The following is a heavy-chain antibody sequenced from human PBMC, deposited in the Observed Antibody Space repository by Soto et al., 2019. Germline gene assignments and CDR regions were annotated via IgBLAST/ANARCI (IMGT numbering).Heavy chain of an antibody. CDR2: ISSSGGTT. Sequence: PGGSLRLSCAASGFTFSTYAMSWVRQAPGKGLEWVSAISSSGGTTYDADSVKGRFTISRDNSKNTLYLQMNSLRVEDTAGYYCAKCDSAWNDCVDYWGQGTRVTVSS. CDR1: GFTFSTYA. CDR3: AKCDSAWNDCVDY. D-gene: IGHD1-1*01. J-gene: IGHJ4*02. V-gene: IGHV3-23*01.